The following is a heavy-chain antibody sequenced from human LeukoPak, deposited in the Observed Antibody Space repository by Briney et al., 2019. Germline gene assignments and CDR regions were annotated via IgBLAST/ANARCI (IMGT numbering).Heavy chain of an antibody. CDR1: GGSISSYY. Sequence: SETLSPTCTVSGGSISSYYWSWIRQPPGKGLEWNGYIYTSGSTNYNPSLKSRVTISVDTSKNQFSLKLSSVTAADTAVYYCARHGSYGSGLTDAFDIWGQGTMVTVSS. CDR2: IYTSGST. CDR3: ARHGSYGSGLTDAFDI. V-gene: IGHV4-4*09. J-gene: IGHJ3*02. D-gene: IGHD3-10*01.